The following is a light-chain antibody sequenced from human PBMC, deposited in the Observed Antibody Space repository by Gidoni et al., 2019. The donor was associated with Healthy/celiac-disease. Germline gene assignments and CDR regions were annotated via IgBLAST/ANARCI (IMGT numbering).Light chain of an antibody. J-gene: IGKJ4*01. CDR3: QQRSNWPHLT. Sequence: EIVLTQSPATLSLSPGESATLSCRVSQSVSSYLAWYQQKPGQAPRLLIYDASNRATGIPARFSGSGSGTDFTLTISSLEPEDCAVYYCQQRSNWPHLTFGGGTKVEIK. CDR1: QSVSSY. CDR2: DAS. V-gene: IGKV3-11*01.